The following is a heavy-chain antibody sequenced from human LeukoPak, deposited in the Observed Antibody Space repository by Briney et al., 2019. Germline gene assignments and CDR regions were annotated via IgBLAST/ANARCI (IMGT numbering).Heavy chain of an antibody. J-gene: IGHJ4*02. V-gene: IGHV1-2*02. CDR1: GYTFTDYY. CDR3: ARDLNQYSDGSGN. Sequence: ASVKVSCKASGYTFTDYYMHWVRQAPGHGLEWMGWINPKSGGTNYAQKFQGRVTMTRDTSITTAYMELSRLRSDDTAVYYCARDLNQYSDGSGNWGQGTLVTVSS. D-gene: IGHD4-11*01. CDR2: INPKSGGT.